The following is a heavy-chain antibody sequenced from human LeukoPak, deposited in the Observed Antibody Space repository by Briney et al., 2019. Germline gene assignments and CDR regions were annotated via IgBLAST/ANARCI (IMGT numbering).Heavy chain of an antibody. CDR1: GGTFSSYA. CDR3: ARAQSKGIAVFHY. V-gene: IGHV1-69*13. J-gene: IGHJ4*02. CDR2: IIPIFGTA. D-gene: IGHD6-19*01. Sequence: ASVKVSCKASGGTFSSYAISWVRQAPGQGLEWVGGIIPIFGTANYAQKFQGRVTITADESTSTAYMELSSLRSEDTAVYYCARAQSKGIAVFHYWGQGTLVTVSS.